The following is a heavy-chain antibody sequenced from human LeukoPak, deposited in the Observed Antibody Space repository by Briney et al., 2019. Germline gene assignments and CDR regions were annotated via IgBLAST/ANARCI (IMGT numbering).Heavy chain of an antibody. D-gene: IGHD5-12*01. CDR3: ARANQGGYASTFDY. J-gene: IGHJ4*02. V-gene: IGHV1-69*13. CDR2: IIPIFGTA. CDR1: GGTFSSYA. Sequence: WASVKVSCKASGGTFSSYAISWVRQAPGQGLEWMGGIIPIFGTANYAQKFQGRVTITADESTSTAYMELSSLRSEDTAVYYCARANQGGYASTFDYWGQGTLVTVSS.